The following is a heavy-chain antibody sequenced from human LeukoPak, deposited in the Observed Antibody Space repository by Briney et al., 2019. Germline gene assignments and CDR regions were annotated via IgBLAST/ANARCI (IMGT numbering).Heavy chain of an antibody. D-gene: IGHD6-6*01. CDR1: GFTFSSYA. Sequence: PGGSLRLSCAASGFTFSSYAITWVRQAPGKGLEWVSAVSSNGAKTYYADSVKGRFTISRDNYKNMVFLQMNSLRAEDTAVYYCAKQYSSSRRGFDYWGQGTLVTVSS. CDR3: AKQYSSSRRGFDY. V-gene: IGHV3-23*01. J-gene: IGHJ4*02. CDR2: VSSNGAKT.